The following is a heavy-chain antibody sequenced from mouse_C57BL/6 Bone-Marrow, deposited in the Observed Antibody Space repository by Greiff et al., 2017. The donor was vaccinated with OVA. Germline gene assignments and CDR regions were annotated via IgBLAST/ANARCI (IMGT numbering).Heavy chain of an antibody. CDR2: ISDGGSYT. D-gene: IGHD2-5*01. CDR1: GFTFSNYA. J-gene: IGHJ2*01. CDR3: ARDYSNSYYFDY. V-gene: IGHV5-4*01. Sequence: EVQLVESGGGLVKPGGSLKLSCAASGFTFSNYAMSWVRQTPEKRLEWVATISDGGSYTYYPDNVKGRFTISRDNAKNNLYLQMSHLKSEDTAMYYCARDYSNSYYFDYWGKGTTLTVSS.